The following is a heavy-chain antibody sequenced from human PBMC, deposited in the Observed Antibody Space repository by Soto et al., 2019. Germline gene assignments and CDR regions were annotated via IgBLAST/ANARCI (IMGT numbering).Heavy chain of an antibody. V-gene: IGHV1-2*04. CDR1: GYTFTGYY. CDR2: INPNSGGT. CDR3: AIDYVLQSHYYVMSV. J-gene: IGHJ6*04. Sequence: GASVKVSCKASGYTFTGYYMHWVRQAPGQGLEWMGWINPNSGGTNYAQKFQGWVTMTRDTSISTAYMELSRLRSDDTAVYYCAIDYVLQSHYYVMSVWGKGTTVPVSS. D-gene: IGHD3-16*01.